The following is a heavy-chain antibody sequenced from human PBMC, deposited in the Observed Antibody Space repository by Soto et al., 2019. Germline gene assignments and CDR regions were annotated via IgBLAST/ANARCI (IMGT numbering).Heavy chain of an antibody. CDR1: GFSLSTSGVG. Sequence: QITLKESGPTLVKPTQTLTLTCTFSGFSLSTSGVGVGWIRQPPGKALEWLALIYWDDDKRYSPSLKSRLTNTKDTSKNQVVLTMTNMDPVDTATYYCAHRPDIAVAGNAFDIWGQGTMVTVSS. D-gene: IGHD6-19*01. CDR3: AHRPDIAVAGNAFDI. CDR2: IYWDDDK. V-gene: IGHV2-5*02. J-gene: IGHJ3*02.